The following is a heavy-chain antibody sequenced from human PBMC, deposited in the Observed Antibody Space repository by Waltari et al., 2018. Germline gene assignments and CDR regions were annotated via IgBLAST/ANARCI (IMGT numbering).Heavy chain of an antibody. Sequence: ELQLVESGGGLVQPGGSLRLSCGAAGFMFRRCWMSWVRQTPGKGSEWVDNINPDGSEKNYVDSVKGRFTISRDNAKNSLYLQMSSLRAEDTAVYYCVKGGGSGWPFDYWGQGTRVTASS. CDR3: VKGGGSGWPFDY. CDR1: GFMFRRCW. D-gene: IGHD6-19*01. J-gene: IGHJ4*02. V-gene: IGHV3-7*01. CDR2: INPDGSEK.